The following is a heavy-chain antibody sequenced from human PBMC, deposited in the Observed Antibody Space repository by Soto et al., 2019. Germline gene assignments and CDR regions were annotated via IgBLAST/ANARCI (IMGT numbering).Heavy chain of an antibody. CDR2: IYYTGST. CDR1: NGSISTTSYN. Sequence: QMQLQESGPGLVKPSETLSLTCTVSNGSISTTSYNWGWFRQSPGNVLDWIGTIYYTGSTSYNPSLKSRLTLAVDTPTNQSSLELASVTAADMAGYYSARHGSFWGQGTRVIVSS. V-gene: IGHV4-39*01. CDR3: ARHGSF. D-gene: IGHD3-16*02. J-gene: IGHJ4*02.